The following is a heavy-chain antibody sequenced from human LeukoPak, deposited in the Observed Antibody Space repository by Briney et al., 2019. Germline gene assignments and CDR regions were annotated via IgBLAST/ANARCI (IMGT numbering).Heavy chain of an antibody. CDR1: GFSVASIY. V-gene: IGHV3-53*01. CDR3: ARGARGFQWLSYYFDY. Sequence: GGSLRLSCAASGFSVASIYMNWVRQAPGKGLEWVSVIFSGGGSYYVDSVKGRFTVSRDNSKNTVYLQMNSLRADDTAIYYCARGARGFQWLSYYFDYWGQGTLVTVSS. J-gene: IGHJ4*02. CDR2: IFSGGGS. D-gene: IGHD6-19*01.